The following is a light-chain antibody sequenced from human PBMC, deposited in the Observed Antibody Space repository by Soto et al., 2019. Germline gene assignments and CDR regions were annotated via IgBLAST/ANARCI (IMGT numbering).Light chain of an antibody. Sequence: QSVLTQPASVSGSPGQSITISCTGTSGDVGGYYYVPWYQQLPGKAPKLMISEVSNRPSGVSNRFSGSKSGNTASLTISGLQAEDEADYYCSSDTAGGTLFGNGTKVTV. CDR2: EVS. V-gene: IGLV2-14*01. J-gene: IGLJ1*01. CDR3: SSDTAGGTL. CDR1: SGDVGGYYY.